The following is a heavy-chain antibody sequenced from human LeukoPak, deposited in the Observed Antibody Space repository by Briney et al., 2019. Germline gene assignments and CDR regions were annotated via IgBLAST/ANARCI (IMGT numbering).Heavy chain of an antibody. D-gene: IGHD6-13*01. CDR1: GFTFSTYS. V-gene: IGHV3-64*01. CDR3: ARVRRQQLVRDAFDI. J-gene: IGHJ3*02. CDR2: ISSNGGAT. Sequence: GGSLRLSCAASGFTFSTYSMHWVRQAPGKGLEYLSAISSNGGATYYANSVKGRFTISRDNSKNTVYLQMGSLRGEDMAVYFCARVRRQQLVRDAFDIWGQGTMVTVSS.